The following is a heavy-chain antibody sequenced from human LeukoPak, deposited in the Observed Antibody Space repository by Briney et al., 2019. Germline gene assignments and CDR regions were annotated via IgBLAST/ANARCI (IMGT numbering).Heavy chain of an antibody. CDR2: IYHTGNI. Sequence: SETLSLTCSVSGYSISSGYYWGWIRQPPGKGLEWIGNIYHTGNIYYNPSLKSRATISVDTSKNQFSLNLSSVTAADTAVYYCAGKLKWGQGTLVTVSS. CDR3: AGKLK. V-gene: IGHV4-38-2*01. CDR1: GYSISSGYY. D-gene: IGHD1-7*01. J-gene: IGHJ4*02.